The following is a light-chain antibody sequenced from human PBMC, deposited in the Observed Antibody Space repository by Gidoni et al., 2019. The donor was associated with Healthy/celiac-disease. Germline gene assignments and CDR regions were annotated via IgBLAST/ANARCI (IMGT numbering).Light chain of an antibody. CDR1: QSVSSN. CDR2: GAS. J-gene: IGKJ4*01. Sequence: ELVMTQSPATLSVSPGERATLSCRASQSVSSNLAWYQQKPGQAPRLLIYGASTRATGIPARFSGSGSGTEFTLTISSLQSEDFAVYYCQQYNNWPSALTFXGXTKVEIK. CDR3: QQYNNWPSALT. V-gene: IGKV3-15*01.